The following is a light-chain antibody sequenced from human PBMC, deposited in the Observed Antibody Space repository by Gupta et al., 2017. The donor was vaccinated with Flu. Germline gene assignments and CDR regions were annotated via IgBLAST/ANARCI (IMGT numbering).Light chain of an antibody. CDR3: QQANIFPFT. J-gene: IGKJ4*01. CDR1: QGVSNG. V-gene: IGKV1D-12*01. Sequence: DIQMAQSPSSVSASVGDRVIISCRASQGVSNGLAWYQQKPGEAPKLLIYAASTLQNGVPSRFSGSGFGTDFSLTINSLQPDDSATYYCQQANIFPFTFGGGTKVEIK. CDR2: AAS.